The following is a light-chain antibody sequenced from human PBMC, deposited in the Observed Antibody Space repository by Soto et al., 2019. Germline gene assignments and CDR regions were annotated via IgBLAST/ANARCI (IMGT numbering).Light chain of an antibody. CDR2: SAS. J-gene: IGKJ4*02. V-gene: IGKV3-20*01. CDR3: QHYGSSRST. Sequence: EVVLTQSPGTLSVTSGERATLSCRASESISGPYLAWYQQRPGQAPRLLIYSASTRAAGIPDRFSGSGSGTDFALTISRVEPEDFAVYYCQHYGSSRSTFGRGTKVEI. CDR1: ESISGPY.